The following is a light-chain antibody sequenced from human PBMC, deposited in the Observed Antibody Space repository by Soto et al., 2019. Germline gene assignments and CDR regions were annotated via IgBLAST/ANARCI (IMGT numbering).Light chain of an antibody. V-gene: IGLV2-14*01. Sequence: QSALTQPASVSGSPGQSITISCAGTSSDIGAYNFVSWYQQHPGKVPKLIIYEVSHRPSGVSDRFSGSKSGNMASLTISGLQHNEQSDPYRSSYKSRSTPVFGGGTKVTV. J-gene: IGLJ2*01. CDR2: EVS. CDR3: SSYKSRSTPV. CDR1: SSDIGAYNF.